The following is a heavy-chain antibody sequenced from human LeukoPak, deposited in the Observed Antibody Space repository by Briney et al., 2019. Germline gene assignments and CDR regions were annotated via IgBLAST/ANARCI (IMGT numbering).Heavy chain of an antibody. CDR1: GYTFTSYG. V-gene: IGHV1-18*01. Sequence: RASVKVSCKASGYTFTSYGISWVRQAPGQGLEWMGWISAYNGNTNYAQKLQGRVTMTTDTSTSTAYMELSSLRSEDTAVYYCARPSYVDTAIDAPLYYGMDVWGQGTTVTVSS. CDR3: ARPSYVDTAIDAPLYYGMDV. CDR2: ISAYNGNT. J-gene: IGHJ6*02. D-gene: IGHD5-18*01.